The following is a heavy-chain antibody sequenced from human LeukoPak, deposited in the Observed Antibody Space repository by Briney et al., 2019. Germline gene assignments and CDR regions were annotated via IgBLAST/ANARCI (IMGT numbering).Heavy chain of an antibody. V-gene: IGHV4-34*01. CDR1: GGSFSGYY. CDR2: INHSGST. J-gene: IGHJ4*02. CDR3: ARGRGYDYVWGSYRDADFDY. Sequence: PSETLSLTCAVYGGSFSGYYWSWIRQPPGKGLEWIGEINHSGSTNYNPSLKSRVTISADTSKNQFSLKLSSVTAADTAVYYCARGRGYDYVWGSYRDADFDYWGQGTLVTVSS. D-gene: IGHD3-16*02.